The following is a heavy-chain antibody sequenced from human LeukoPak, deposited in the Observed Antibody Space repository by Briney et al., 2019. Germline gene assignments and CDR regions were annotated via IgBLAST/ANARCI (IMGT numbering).Heavy chain of an antibody. V-gene: IGHV3-23*01. D-gene: IGHD3-10*01. J-gene: IGHJ5*02. CDR1: GFTLSRYA. Sequence: PGGSLRLSCAASGFTLSRYAMSWVLQAPGKGLEWVAGISGSGDSTYFANSVKGRFSVSRDNSKNTLYLQMSSLRAEDTAVYYCAKDRGENYYGSGSYYNWFDPWGQGTLVTVSS. CDR2: ISGSGDST. CDR3: AKDRGENYYGSGSYYNWFDP.